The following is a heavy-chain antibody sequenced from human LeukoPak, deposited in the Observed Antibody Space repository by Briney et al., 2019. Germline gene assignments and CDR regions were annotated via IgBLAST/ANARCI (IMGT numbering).Heavy chain of an antibody. V-gene: IGHV1-69*04. CDR1: GYTFTSYG. J-gene: IGHJ3*02. D-gene: IGHD3-22*01. CDR2: IIPILGIA. Sequence: SVKVSCKASGYTFTSYGISWVRQAPGQGLEWMGRIIPILGIANYAQKFQGRVTITADKSTSAAYMELSSLRSEDTAVYYCASGCYYDSSGYPIWGQGTMVTVSS. CDR3: ASGCYYDSSGYPI.